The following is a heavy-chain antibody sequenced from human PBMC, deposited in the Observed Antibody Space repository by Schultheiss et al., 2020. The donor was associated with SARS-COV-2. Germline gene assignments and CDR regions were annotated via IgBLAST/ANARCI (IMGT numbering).Heavy chain of an antibody. V-gene: IGHV1-69*05. CDR3: ARYSSGWYGQPDY. J-gene: IGHJ4*02. Sequence: SVKVSCKASGGTFSSYAISWVRQAPGQGLEWMGGIIPIFGTANYAQKFQGRVTMTTDTSTSTAYMELRSLRSDDTAVYYCARYSSGWYGQPDYWGQGTLVTVSS. D-gene: IGHD6-19*01. CDR2: IIPIFGTA. CDR1: GGTFSSYA.